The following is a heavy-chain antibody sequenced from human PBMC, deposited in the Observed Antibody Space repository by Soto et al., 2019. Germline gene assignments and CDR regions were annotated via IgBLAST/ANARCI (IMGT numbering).Heavy chain of an antibody. J-gene: IGHJ5*01. Sequence: SVKVSCKASGYTFTNYGIRWLRPAPAKGLEWMGWISAYNGNTNYAQKLQGRVTVTTDTSTSTAYMELRSLASDDTAVYYCARVGPTYCSSTGCYTRRPYWFDPWGQGTLVTVSS. D-gene: IGHD2-2*02. CDR1: GYTFTNYG. CDR2: ISAYNGNT. V-gene: IGHV1-18*04. CDR3: ARVGPTYCSSTGCYTRRPYWFDP.